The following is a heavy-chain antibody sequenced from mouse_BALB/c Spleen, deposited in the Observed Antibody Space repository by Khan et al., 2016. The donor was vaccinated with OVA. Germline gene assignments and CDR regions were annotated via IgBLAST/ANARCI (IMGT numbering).Heavy chain of an antibody. CDR2: ISCSGST. CDR3: ARTGRIKY. D-gene: IGHD1-1*01. V-gene: IGHV3-1*02. Sequence: VQLKQSGPGLVKPSQSLSLTCTVTGYSITSGYGWYLIRQFPGNKLEWMGYISCSGSTNYNPSLKSRISITRDTSNNQFFLQLNSVTTEDTATYYCARTGRIKYWGQGTTLTVSS. J-gene: IGHJ2*01. CDR1: GYSITSGYG.